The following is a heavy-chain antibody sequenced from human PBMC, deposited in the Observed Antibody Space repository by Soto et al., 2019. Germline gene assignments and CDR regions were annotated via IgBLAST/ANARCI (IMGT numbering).Heavy chain of an antibody. CDR1: GGSFNNDY. Sequence: PSETLSLTCTISGGSFNNDYWTWIRQSPGKXLEWIGYIFHSGITDYNPSVKSRVTISIDKSKNLFSLKLTSVTAADTAVYYCARDRYFYDSAGYYRTLDSWGQGLLVTVSS. CDR2: IFHSGIT. CDR3: ARDRYFYDSAGYYRTLDS. D-gene: IGHD3-22*01. V-gene: IGHV4-59*01. J-gene: IGHJ5*01.